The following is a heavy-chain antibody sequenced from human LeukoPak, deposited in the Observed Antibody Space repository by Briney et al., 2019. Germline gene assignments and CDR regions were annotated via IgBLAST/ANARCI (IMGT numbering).Heavy chain of an antibody. D-gene: IGHD3-9*01. J-gene: IGHJ5*02. V-gene: IGHV1-69*05. CDR3: ARAGDILTGSPFLWFDP. CDR1: GGTFSSYA. CDR2: IIPIFGTA. Sequence: SVKVSCXASGGTFSSYAISWVRQAPGQGLVWMGRIIPIFGTANYAQKFQGRVTITTDESTSTAYMELSSLRSEDTAVYYCARAGDILTGSPFLWFDPWGQGTLVTVSS.